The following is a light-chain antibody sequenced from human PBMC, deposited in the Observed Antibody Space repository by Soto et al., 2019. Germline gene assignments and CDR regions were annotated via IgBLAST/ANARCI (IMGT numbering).Light chain of an antibody. Sequence: EIVLTQSPGTLSLSPGERATLSCRASQSVSSSYLAWYQQKPGQAPRLLIYDASSRATGIPDRFSGSGSGTDFTLTIGRLEPEDFAVYYCQQYGSSPPTFGPGTKADIK. CDR1: QSVSSSY. J-gene: IGKJ3*01. V-gene: IGKV3-20*01. CDR3: QQYGSSPPT. CDR2: DAS.